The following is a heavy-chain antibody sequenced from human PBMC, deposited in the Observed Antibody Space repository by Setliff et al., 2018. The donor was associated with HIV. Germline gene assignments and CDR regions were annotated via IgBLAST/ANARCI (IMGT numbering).Heavy chain of an antibody. CDR2: IYYDGRT. V-gene: IGHV4-39*07. CDR3: ARGGAVSADFDS. CDR1: GSSIRTGAYY. Sequence: PSETLSLTCTVSGSSIRTGAYYWGWIRQPPGKGLEWIGSIYYDGRTFYKPSLKSRLTISVDTSKNQFSLSLNSVTAADTAVYFCARGGAVSADFDSWGQGTLVTVSS. J-gene: IGHJ5*01. D-gene: IGHD3-16*01.